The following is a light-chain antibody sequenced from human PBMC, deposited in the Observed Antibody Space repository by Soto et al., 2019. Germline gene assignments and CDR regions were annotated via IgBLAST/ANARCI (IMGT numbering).Light chain of an antibody. CDR1: QTVITSS. J-gene: IGKJ5*01. Sequence: LMQSPGSLSLSTVQRATLSCRTRQTVITSSLAWYQQKSGQAPRLLIYGASYRATGVPARFRGSGSGTDFTLTISSLEPEDFSVYYCQQRSNWPITFGQGTRLEIK. V-gene: IGKV3-11*01. CDR2: GAS. CDR3: QQRSNWPIT.